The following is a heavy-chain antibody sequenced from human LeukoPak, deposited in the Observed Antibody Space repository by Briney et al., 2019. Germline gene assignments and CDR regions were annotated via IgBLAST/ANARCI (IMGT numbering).Heavy chain of an antibody. CDR3: ARERVGATGFDY. V-gene: IGHV3-21*01. J-gene: IGHJ4*02. CDR1: GFTFSSYS. CDR2: ISSSSSYI. Sequence: GGSLRLFCAASGFTFSSYSMNWVRQAPGKGLEWVSSISSSSSYIYYADSVKGRFTISRDSAKNSLYLQMNSLRAEDTAVYYCARERVGATGFDYWGQGTLVTVSS. D-gene: IGHD1-26*01.